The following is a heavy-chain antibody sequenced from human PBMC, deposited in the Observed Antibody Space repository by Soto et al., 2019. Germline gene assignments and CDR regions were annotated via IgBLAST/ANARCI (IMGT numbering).Heavy chain of an antibody. CDR1: AFTFNAYA. CDR3: ARGLGGYEILRGGDYYYAMDV. D-gene: IGHD3-9*01. V-gene: IGHV3-33*01. J-gene: IGHJ6*02. Sequence: QVQLVESEGGVVQPGRSLTLSCAASAFTFNAYAMHWVRQAPGKGLEWVAVIWYDGSNKYYGDSVKGRFTISRDNPKNVLYLQMNSLRADDTAVYYCARGLGGYEILRGGDYYYAMDVWGQGTTVTVSS. CDR2: IWYDGSNK.